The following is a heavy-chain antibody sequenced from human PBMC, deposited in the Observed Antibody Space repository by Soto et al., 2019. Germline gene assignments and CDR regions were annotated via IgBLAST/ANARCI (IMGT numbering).Heavy chain of an antibody. CDR3: AKRLSRDFDY. Sequence: GGSLRLSCSASGFTFSSYAMHWVRQAPGKGLGYVSAISTSGGSTFYADSVRGRFTISRDNSKNTLFLQMSSLGAEDTAVYYCAKRLSRDFDYWGQGVLVTVSS. J-gene: IGHJ4*02. CDR1: GFTFSSYA. V-gene: IGHV3-64D*08. CDR2: ISTSGGST. D-gene: IGHD6-19*01.